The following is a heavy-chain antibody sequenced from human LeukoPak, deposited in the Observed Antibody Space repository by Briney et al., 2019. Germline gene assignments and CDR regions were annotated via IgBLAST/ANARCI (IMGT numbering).Heavy chain of an antibody. CDR1: GGSISSDF. J-gene: IGHJ5*02. CDR3: ADDIAAVNIPGSRLDP. Sequence: SETLSLTCTVSGGSISSDFWSWIRQPPGKGLEWIGYISYSGITNYNPSLKSRVTISVDTSKNQFSLRLRSVTAADTAVYFCADDIAAVNIPGSRLDPWGQGTLVTVSS. V-gene: IGHV4-59*08. CDR2: ISYSGIT. D-gene: IGHD6-13*01.